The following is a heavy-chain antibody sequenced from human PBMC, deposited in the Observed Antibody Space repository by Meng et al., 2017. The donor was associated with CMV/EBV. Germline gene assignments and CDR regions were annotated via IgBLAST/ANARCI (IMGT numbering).Heavy chain of an antibody. J-gene: IGHJ4*02. Sequence: QGQLRCRGPGVVEPAGPPSTSCTVSGGSIGSCYWSWIGPPAGKGLEWIGRIYTSGSTNYNPSLKSRVTMSVDTSKNQFSLKLSSVTAADTAVYYCARGPEVDYGDYVGLDYWGQGTLVTVSS. CDR3: ARGPEVDYGDYVGLDY. D-gene: IGHD4-17*01. CDR2: IYTSGST. CDR1: GGSIGSCY. V-gene: IGHV4-4*07.